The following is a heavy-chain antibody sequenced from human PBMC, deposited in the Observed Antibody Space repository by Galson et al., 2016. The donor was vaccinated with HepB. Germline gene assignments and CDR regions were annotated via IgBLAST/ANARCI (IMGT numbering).Heavy chain of an antibody. CDR1: GFTFSRYG. D-gene: IGHD3-22*01. Sequence: SLRLSCAVSGFTFSRYGMYWVRRAPAKGLEWVALISYDGSNKYYADSVKGRFTISRDNSKNTLYLQMNSLRAEDTAVYYCAKEGCYYDSSGCGFDYWGQGTLVTASS. J-gene: IGHJ4*02. V-gene: IGHV3-30*18. CDR3: AKEGCYYDSSGCGFDY. CDR2: ISYDGSNK.